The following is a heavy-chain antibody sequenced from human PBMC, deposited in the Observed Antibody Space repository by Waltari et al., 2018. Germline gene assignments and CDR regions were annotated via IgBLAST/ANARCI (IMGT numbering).Heavy chain of an antibody. D-gene: IGHD4-4*01. CDR2: VDPEDGET. CDR3: ATGSTVTRLFDY. CDR1: GSTFPDYY. J-gene: IGHJ4*02. Sequence: EVQLVQSGAEVKKPGATVKISCKASGSTFPDYYMPWGQQAPGKGLEWMGRVDPEDGETIYAEKFQGRVTITADTSTDTAYMELSSLRSEDTAVYYCATGSTVTRLFDYWGQGTLVTVSS. V-gene: IGHV1-69-2*01.